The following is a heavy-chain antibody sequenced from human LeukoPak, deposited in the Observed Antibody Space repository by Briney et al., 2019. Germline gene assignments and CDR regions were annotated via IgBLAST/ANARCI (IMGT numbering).Heavy chain of an antibody. CDR1: GFTFSGVW. CDR3: ARGSYGGNSYFAY. D-gene: IGHD4-23*01. V-gene: IGHV3-7*01. CDR2: INQDGSGK. J-gene: IGHJ4*02. Sequence: GESLRLSCAASGFTFSGVWMSWVRQAPGKGLEWVANINQDGSGKYYVDSVKGRFTISRDNAKNSLYLQMNSLRAEDTAVYYCARGSYGGNSYFAYWGQGTLVTVSS.